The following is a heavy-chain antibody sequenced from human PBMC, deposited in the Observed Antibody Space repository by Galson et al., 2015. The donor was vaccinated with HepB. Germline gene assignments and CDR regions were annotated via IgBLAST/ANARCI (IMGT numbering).Heavy chain of an antibody. D-gene: IGHD6-13*01. J-gene: IGHJ6*02. CDR3: AGDLAAAGYYYGMDV. CDR1: GYTFTSYG. Sequence: SVKVSCKASGYTFTSYGISWVRQAPGQGLEWMGWISAYNGNTNYAQKLQGRVTMTTDTSTSTAYMELRSLRSDDTAVYYCAGDLAAAGYYYGMDVWGQGTTVTVSS. V-gene: IGHV1-18*04. CDR2: ISAYNGNT.